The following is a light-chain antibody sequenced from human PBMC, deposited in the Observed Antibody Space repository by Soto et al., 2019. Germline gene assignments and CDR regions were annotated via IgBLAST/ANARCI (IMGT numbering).Light chain of an antibody. V-gene: IGLV2-11*01. J-gene: IGLJ2*01. CDR2: DVS. CDR3: CSSAGSYSPVV. Sequence: QSALTQPRSVSGSPGQSVTISCTGISSDVGGYNYVSWYQQHPGKAPKLMIYDVSKRPSGVPDRFSGSKSGNTASLTISGLQAEEEADDYCCSSAGSYSPVVFGGGTKLTVL. CDR1: SSDVGGYNY.